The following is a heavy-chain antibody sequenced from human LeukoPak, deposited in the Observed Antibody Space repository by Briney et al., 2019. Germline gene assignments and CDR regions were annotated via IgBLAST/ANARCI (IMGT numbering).Heavy chain of an antibody. CDR3: GKSIGVVVPAALDY. J-gene: IGHJ4*02. Sequence: PGGSLRLSCAASGFTFSSYAMSWVRQAPGKGLEWVSSISSGDSTYYTDSVKGRFTISRDNSKNTLYLQMNSLGAEDTAVYYCGKSIGVVVPAALDYWGQGTLVTVSS. V-gene: IGHV3-23*01. D-gene: IGHD2-2*01. CDR1: GFTFSSYA. CDR2: ISSGDST.